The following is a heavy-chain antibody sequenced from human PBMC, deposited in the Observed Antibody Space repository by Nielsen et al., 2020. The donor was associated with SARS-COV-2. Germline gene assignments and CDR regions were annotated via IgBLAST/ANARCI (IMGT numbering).Heavy chain of an antibody. CDR2: ISSSSSTI. V-gene: IGHV3-48*01. CDR1: GFTFSSYS. CDR3: ARDLDSSSWYGEDNWFDP. Sequence: GGSLRLSCAASGFTFSSYSMNWVRQAPGKGLEWVSYISSSSSTIYYADSVKGRFTISRDNAKNSLYLQMSSLRAEDTAVYYCARDLDSSSWYGEDNWFDPWGQGTLVTVSS. D-gene: IGHD6-13*01. J-gene: IGHJ5*02.